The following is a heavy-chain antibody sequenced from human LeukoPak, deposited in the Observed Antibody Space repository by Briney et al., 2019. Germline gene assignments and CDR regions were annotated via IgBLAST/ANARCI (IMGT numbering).Heavy chain of an antibody. V-gene: IGHV3-33*06. CDR1: GFTFSSYG. CDR3: AKDHWGREMAAITNYYYYMDV. D-gene: IGHD5-24*01. Sequence: TGGSLRLSCAASGFTFSSYGMHWVRQAPGKGLEWVAVMWYDGSNKYYADSVKGRFTISRDNSKNTLYLQMNSLRAEDTAVYYCAKDHWGREMAAITNYYYYMDVWGKGTTVTVSS. J-gene: IGHJ6*03. CDR2: MWYDGSNK.